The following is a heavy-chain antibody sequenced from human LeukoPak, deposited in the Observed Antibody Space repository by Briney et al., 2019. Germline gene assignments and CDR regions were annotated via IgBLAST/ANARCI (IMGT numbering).Heavy chain of an antibody. CDR1: GGSISSYY. V-gene: IGHV4-59*01. D-gene: IGHD6-19*01. CDR3: AREGIEGIAVAGPLDY. J-gene: IGHJ4*02. CDR2: IYYSGST. Sequence: SETLSLTCTVSGGSISSYYWSWIRQPPGKGLEWIGYIYYSGSTNYNPSLKSRVTISVDTSKNQFSLKLSSVTAADTAVYYCAREGIEGIAVAGPLDYWGQGTLVTVSS.